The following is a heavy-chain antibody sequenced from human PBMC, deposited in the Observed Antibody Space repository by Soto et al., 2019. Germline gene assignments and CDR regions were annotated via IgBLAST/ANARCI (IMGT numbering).Heavy chain of an antibody. CDR1: GLTFHDYA. CDR2: ISWNSGSI. Sequence: EVQLVEFGGGLVQPGRSLRLSCAASGLTFHDYAMHWVRQTPGKGLEWVSGISWNSGSISYADAVRGRFTISRDNAKNSVYLQMNSLRDEDTALYYCVKETAATSSGLYCRHGMDVWGQGTTVTVSS. J-gene: IGHJ6*02. CDR3: VKETAATSSGLYCRHGMDV. V-gene: IGHV3-9*01. D-gene: IGHD2-15*01.